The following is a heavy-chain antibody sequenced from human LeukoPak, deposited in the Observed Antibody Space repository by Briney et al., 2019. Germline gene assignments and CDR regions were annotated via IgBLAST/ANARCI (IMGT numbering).Heavy chain of an antibody. CDR1: GFTFSSYA. J-gene: IGHJ6*02. CDR3: ARPYGDDTPYYYYGMDV. V-gene: IGHV3-23*01. CDR2: ISGSGGST. D-gene: IGHD4-17*01. Sequence: GGSLRLSCAASGFTFSSYAMSWVRQAPGKGLEWVSAISGSGGSTYYADSVKGRFTISRDNSKNTLYLQMNSLRAEDTAVYYCARPYGDDTPYYYYGMDVWGQGTTVTVSS.